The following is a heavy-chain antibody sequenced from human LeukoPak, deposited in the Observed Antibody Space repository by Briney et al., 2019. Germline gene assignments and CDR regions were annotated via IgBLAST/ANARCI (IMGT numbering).Heavy chain of an antibody. Sequence: PGGSLRLSCAASGFTFSSYEMNWVRQAPGKGLEWVSYISSSGSTIYYADSVKGRFTISRDNAKNSLYLQMNSLGAEDTAVYYCARVSQQTPYFWGQGTLVTVSS. D-gene: IGHD1/OR15-1a*01. CDR3: ARVSQQTPYF. J-gene: IGHJ4*02. CDR2: ISSSGSTI. V-gene: IGHV3-48*03. CDR1: GFTFSSYE.